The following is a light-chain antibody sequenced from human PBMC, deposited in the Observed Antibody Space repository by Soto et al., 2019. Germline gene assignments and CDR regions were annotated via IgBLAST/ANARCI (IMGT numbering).Light chain of an antibody. V-gene: IGLV2-11*01. CDR3: CSSAGSNTSSWV. J-gene: IGLJ1*01. Sequence: QSVLTQPRSVSGSPGQSVSISCTGTSGDVGSYIHVSWYQQHPGRAPKLMIYDVDERPSGVPDRFSGSKSGNTASLTISGLQAEDEADYYCCSSAGSNTSSWVFGTGTKVTVL. CDR1: SGDVGSYIH. CDR2: DVD.